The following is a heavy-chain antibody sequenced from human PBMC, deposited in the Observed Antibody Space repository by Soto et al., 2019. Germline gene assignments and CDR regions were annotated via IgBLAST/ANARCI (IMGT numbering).Heavy chain of an antibody. Sequence: QVQLVQSGAEVKKQGASVRLSCKVSGKSFDNFAVHWVRQTPGQRPEWMGRINVGDDKTKYSEKFQGRVIVSYDTSATTAYMELRALSSEDTAVYYCARAKYDYIWGSYHPFDQWAQGAQVTVAS. J-gene: IGHJ4*02. CDR2: INVGDDKT. CDR1: GKSFDNFA. D-gene: IGHD3-16*02. V-gene: IGHV1-3*01. CDR3: ARAKYDYIWGSYHPFDQ.